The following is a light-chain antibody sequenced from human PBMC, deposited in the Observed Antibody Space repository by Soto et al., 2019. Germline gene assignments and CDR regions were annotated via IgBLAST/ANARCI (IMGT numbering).Light chain of an antibody. CDR3: KQYNSYPWT. Sequence: DIQMTQSPSTLSASVGDRVTITCRASQSISSWLAWYQQKPGKAPKLLIYDASSWESGVPSRFSSSGSGTEFTLTISSQQPDEFATYFCKQYNSYPWTFGQGTKVEIK. J-gene: IGKJ1*01. V-gene: IGKV1-5*01. CDR1: QSISSW. CDR2: DAS.